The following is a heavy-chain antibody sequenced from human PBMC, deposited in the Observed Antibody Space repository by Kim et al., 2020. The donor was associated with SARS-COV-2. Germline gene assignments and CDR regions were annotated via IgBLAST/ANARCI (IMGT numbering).Heavy chain of an antibody. Sequence: GESLKISCQGSGYSFTSYWIGWVRQMPGKGLEWMGIIYPGDSDTRYSPSFQGQVTISADKSISTAYLQWSSLKASDTAMYYCARQPSSYDSSGYYPYYFDYWGQGTLVTVSS. D-gene: IGHD3-22*01. CDR2: IYPGDSDT. CDR1: GYSFTSYW. CDR3: ARQPSSYDSSGYYPYYFDY. J-gene: IGHJ4*02. V-gene: IGHV5-51*01.